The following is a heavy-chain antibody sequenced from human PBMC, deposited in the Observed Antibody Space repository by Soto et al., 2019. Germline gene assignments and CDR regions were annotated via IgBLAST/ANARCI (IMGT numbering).Heavy chain of an antibody. J-gene: IGHJ6*02. CDR2: INHSGST. V-gene: IGHV4-34*01. CDR1: GGSFSGYY. Sequence: PSETLSLTCAVYGGSFSGYYWSWIRQPPGKGLEWIGEINHSGSTNYNPSLKSRVTISVDTSKNQFSLKLSSVTAADTAVYYCVRIRATYYYYYGMDVWGQGTTVTVSS. CDR3: VRIRATYYYYYGMDV. D-gene: IGHD1-26*01.